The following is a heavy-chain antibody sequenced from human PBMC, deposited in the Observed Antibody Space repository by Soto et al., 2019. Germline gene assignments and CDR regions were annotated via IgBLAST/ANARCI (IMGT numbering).Heavy chain of an antibody. CDR1: GGSFSDAH. Sequence: SETLSLTCVVHGGSFSDAHWTWIRQAPRKGLEWIVEVSDTGDTDYYPSLKSRARISIDTSKNQFSLRLTSVTAADTAVYYCARERGSFDSWGQGTQVTVSS. J-gene: IGHJ4*02. V-gene: IGHV4-34*01. CDR3: ARERGSFDS. D-gene: IGHD3-16*01. CDR2: VSDTGDT.